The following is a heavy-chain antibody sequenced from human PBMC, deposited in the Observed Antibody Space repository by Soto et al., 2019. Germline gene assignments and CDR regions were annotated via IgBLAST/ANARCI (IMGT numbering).Heavy chain of an antibody. V-gene: IGHV4-31*03. J-gene: IGHJ4*02. Sequence: LSLTCTVSGGSISSGGYYWSWIRQHPGKGLEWIGYIYYSGSTYYNPSLKSRVTISVDTSKNQFSLKLSSVTAADTAVYYCARENYDSSGYYSPYWGQGTLVTVSS. CDR2: IYYSGST. D-gene: IGHD3-22*01. CDR3: ARENYDSSGYYSPY. CDR1: GGSISSGGYY.